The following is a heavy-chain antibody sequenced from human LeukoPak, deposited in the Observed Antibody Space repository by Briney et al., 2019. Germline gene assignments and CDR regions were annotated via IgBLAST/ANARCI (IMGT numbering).Heavy chain of an antibody. Sequence: GRSLRLSCAASGFTFSSYGMHWVRQAPGKGLEWVAVIWYDGSNKYYADSVKGRFTISRDNSKNTLYLQMNSLRAEDTAVYYCARGDGYSIFDYWGQGTLVTVSS. CDR1: GFTFSSYG. CDR3: ARGDGYSIFDY. J-gene: IGHJ4*02. CDR2: IWYDGSNK. D-gene: IGHD5-18*01. V-gene: IGHV3-33*01.